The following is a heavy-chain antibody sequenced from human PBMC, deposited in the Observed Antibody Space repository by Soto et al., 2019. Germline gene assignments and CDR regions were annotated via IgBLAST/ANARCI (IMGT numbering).Heavy chain of an antibody. CDR1: GYTFTSYG. Sequence: QVQLLQSGAEVKKPGASVKVSCKASGYTFTSYGISWVRQAPGQGLEWMGWISAYNGNTNYAQKLQGRVTMTTDTSTSTAYMELRSLRSDDTAVYYCARVEDYGDFTAHYYYYYYMDVWGKGTTVTVSS. CDR3: ARVEDYGDFTAHYYYYYYMDV. V-gene: IGHV1-18*01. J-gene: IGHJ6*03. D-gene: IGHD4-17*01. CDR2: ISAYNGNT.